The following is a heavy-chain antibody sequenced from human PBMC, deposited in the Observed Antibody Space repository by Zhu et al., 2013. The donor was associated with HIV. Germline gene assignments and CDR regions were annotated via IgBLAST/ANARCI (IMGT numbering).Heavy chain of an antibody. V-gene: IGHV1-69*06. D-gene: IGHD6-6*01. CDR2: IIPIFGTA. CDR3: ATPKAPYSSSPPHFDY. Sequence: QVQLVQSGAEVKKPGSSVTVSCKTSGGTVSSHPISWVRLAPGQGLEWLGGIIPIFGTANYAQKFRGRVTITADKSTNTGYMELSSLRSEDTAVYYCATPKAPYSSSPPHFDYWGQGTLVTVSS. J-gene: IGHJ4*02. CDR1: GGTVSSHP.